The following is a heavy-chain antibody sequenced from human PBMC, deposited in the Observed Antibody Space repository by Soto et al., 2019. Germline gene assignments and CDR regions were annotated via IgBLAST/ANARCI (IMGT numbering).Heavy chain of an antibody. J-gene: IGHJ6*02. D-gene: IGHD2-2*01. V-gene: IGHV1-69*13. Sequence: ASVKVSCKASGGTFSSYAISWVRQAPGQGLEWMGGIIPIFGTANYAQKFQGRVTITADESTSTAYMELSSLRSEDTAVYYCARGRGCSSTSCYACESLYYYYYGMDGWGQGTTVTVSS. CDR1: GGTFSSYA. CDR3: ARGRGCSSTSCYACESLYYYYYGMDG. CDR2: IIPIFGTA.